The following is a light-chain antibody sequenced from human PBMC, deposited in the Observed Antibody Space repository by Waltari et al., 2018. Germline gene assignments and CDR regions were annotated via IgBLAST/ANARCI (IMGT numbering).Light chain of an antibody. CDR3: SSYTASTTLI. CDR2: DVS. CDR1: SSAIGYYNY. Sequence: QSALTQPASASGSPGQSITISCTGTSSAIGYYNYVSWYQQHPGKAPKIMIYDVSNRPSGVSNRFSGSKSGNTASLTISGLQAEDEADYYCSSYTASTTLIFGGGTKLTVL. J-gene: IGLJ2*01. V-gene: IGLV2-14*01.